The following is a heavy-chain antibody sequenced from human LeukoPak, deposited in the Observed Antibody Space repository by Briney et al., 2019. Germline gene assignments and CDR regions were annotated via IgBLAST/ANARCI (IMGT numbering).Heavy chain of an antibody. CDR3: GRAPYWLRQQLAEGGWFDR. CDR1: GFTFSSYE. J-gene: IGHJ5*02. Sequence: PGGALRLSCAASGFTFSSYEMNWVRQAPRKGLEWVSYICSSGSTIYYADSLKGRFTISRDNVQNSLYLQMTSLGAEETAVYYCGRAPYWLRQQLAEGGWFDRCSQPSLVTVSS. D-gene: IGHD6-13*01. V-gene: IGHV3-48*03. CDR2: ICSSGSTI.